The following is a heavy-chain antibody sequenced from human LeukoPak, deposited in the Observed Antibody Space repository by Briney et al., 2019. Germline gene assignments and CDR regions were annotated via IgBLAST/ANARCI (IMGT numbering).Heavy chain of an antibody. Sequence: GGSLRLSCAASGLTFSSYFMRWVRQAPGKGLEWVSTSSGSGGSTYYADSVRGRFTISRYNSKNTLYLQKNSLRAEDTAVYYCAKDQAPTEQDSSGLTNWGKGTLVTVSS. CDR2: SSGSGGST. V-gene: IGHV3-23*01. CDR1: GLTFSSYF. J-gene: IGHJ4*02. D-gene: IGHD3-22*01. CDR3: AKDQAPTEQDSSGLTN.